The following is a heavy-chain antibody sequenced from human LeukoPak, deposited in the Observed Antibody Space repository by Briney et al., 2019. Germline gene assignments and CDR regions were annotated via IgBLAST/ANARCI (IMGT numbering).Heavy chain of an antibody. CDR3: MMSLTAHYYYGMDV. CDR2: IKQEGSEK. J-gene: IGHJ6*02. V-gene: IGHV3-7*02. D-gene: IGHD2-21*02. Sequence: GGSLRLSCAASGFTFSSHWMSWVRQAPGRGLGWVDNIKQEGSEKYYVDSVTGRFTISRDNTKNSLFLQMNSLRAEATAVYHCMMSLTAHYYYGMDVWGQGTTVTVSS. CDR1: GFTFSSHW.